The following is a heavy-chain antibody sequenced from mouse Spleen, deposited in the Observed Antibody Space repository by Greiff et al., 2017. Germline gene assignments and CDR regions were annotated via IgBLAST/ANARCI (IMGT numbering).Heavy chain of an antibody. V-gene: IGHV1-5*01. J-gene: IGHJ3*01. CDR2: IYPGNSDT. D-gene: IGHD2-4*01. CDR1: GYTFTDYY. CDR3: TSSYYDYAWFAY. Sequence: EVQLQQSGAELVRPGASVKLSCKASGYTFTDYYINWVKQRPGQGLEWIGAIYPGNSDTSYNQKFKGKAKLTAVTSASTAYMELSSLTNEDSAVYYCTSSYYDYAWFAYWGQGTLVTVSA.